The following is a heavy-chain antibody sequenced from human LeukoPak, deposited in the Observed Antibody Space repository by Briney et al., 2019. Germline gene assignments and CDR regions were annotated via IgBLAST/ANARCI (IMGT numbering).Heavy chain of an antibody. CDR2: INHSGST. D-gene: IGHD3-3*01. Sequence: SETLSLTCAVYGGSFSGYYWSWIRQPPGKGLEWIGEINHSGSTNYNPSLKSRVTISVDTSKNQFSLKLSSVTAADTAVYYCAKNTKNYDFWSGPNWFDPWGQGTLVTVSS. CDR1: GGSFSGYY. J-gene: IGHJ5*02. V-gene: IGHV4-34*01. CDR3: AKNTKNYDFWSGPNWFDP.